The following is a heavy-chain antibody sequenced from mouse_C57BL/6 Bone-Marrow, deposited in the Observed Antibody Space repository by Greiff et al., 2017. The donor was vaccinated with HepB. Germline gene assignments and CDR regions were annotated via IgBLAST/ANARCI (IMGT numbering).Heavy chain of an antibody. CDR3: ARGYLLLRY. D-gene: IGHD1-1*01. V-gene: IGHV5-17*01. CDR2: ISSGSSTI. CDR1: GFTFSDYG. J-gene: IGHJ3*01. Sequence: EVQLVESGGGLVKPGGSLKLSCAASGFTFSDYGMHWVRQAPGKGLEWVAYISSGSSTIYYADTVKGRFTISRDNAKNTLFLQMTSLRSEDTAMYYCARGYLLLRYWGQGTLVTVSA.